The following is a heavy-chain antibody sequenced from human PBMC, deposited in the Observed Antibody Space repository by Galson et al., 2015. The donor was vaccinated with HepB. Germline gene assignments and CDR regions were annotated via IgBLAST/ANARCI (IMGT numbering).Heavy chain of an antibody. CDR2: ISSSGSTI. CDR1: GFTFSSYE. Sequence: SLRLSCAASGFTFSSYEMNWVRQAPGKGLEWVSYISSSGSTIYYADSVKGRFTISRDNAKNSLYLQMDSLRAEDTAIYYCARDAVRYSGNYALGDAFDIWGQGTMVTVSS. D-gene: IGHD1-26*01. J-gene: IGHJ3*02. V-gene: IGHV3-48*03. CDR3: ARDAVRYSGNYALGDAFDI.